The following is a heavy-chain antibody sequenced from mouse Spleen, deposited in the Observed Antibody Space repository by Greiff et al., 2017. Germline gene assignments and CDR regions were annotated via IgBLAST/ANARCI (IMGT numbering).Heavy chain of an antibody. V-gene: IGHV5-9-1*01. CDR1: GFTFSSYA. CDR2: ISSGGSYT. J-gene: IGHJ4*01. CDR3: ASRRRNYAMDY. Sequence: EVKLMESGGGLVKPGGSLKLSCAASGFTFSSYAMSWVRQTPEKRLEWVATISSGGSYTYYPDSVKGRFTISRDNAKNTLYLQMGSLRSEDTAMYYCASRRRNYAMDYWGQGTSVTVSS.